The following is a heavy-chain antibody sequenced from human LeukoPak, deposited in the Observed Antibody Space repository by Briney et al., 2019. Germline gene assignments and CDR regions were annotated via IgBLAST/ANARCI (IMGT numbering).Heavy chain of an antibody. J-gene: IGHJ4*02. D-gene: IGHD3-10*01. V-gene: IGHV4-59*02. CDR3: AGGRGDFDY. Sequence: SETLSLTCTVSGGSVSSNYWSWIRQPPGKGLEWIGYIHYSGSTHYNPSLKSRVTISVDTSKNQVSLKLRSVTAADTAVYYWAGGRGDFDYWGQGTLVTVSS. CDR2: IHYSGST. CDR1: GGSVSSNY.